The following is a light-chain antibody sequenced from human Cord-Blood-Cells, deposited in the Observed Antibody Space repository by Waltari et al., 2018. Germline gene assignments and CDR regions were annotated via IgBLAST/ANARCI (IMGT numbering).Light chain of an antibody. J-gene: IGLJ3*02. V-gene: IGLV1-40*01. CDR3: QSYDSSPSGWV. CDR2: GNS. CDR1: SSHIRAGSH. Sequence: QSVLPQPPSVSGAPGQRVTISSTGISSHIRAGSHLLWYQQLPGTAPKLLIFGNSNPPSGVPDRFSGSKSGTSASLAITGLQAEDEADYYCQSYDSSPSGWVFGGGTKLTVL.